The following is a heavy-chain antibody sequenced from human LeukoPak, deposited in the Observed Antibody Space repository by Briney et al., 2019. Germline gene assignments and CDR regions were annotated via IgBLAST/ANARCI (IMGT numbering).Heavy chain of an antibody. CDR2: IYPGDSDT. D-gene: IGHD3-22*01. Sequence: GAPLQISCKASGSSFTSYWIGWVRQLPGKGLERMRIIYPGDSDTRYSPSFQGQVTISADKSISTAYLQWSSLKASDTAMYYCARSRADITMIVVVLDAFDIWGQGTMVTVSS. CDR3: ARSRADITMIVVVLDAFDI. V-gene: IGHV5-51*01. J-gene: IGHJ3*02. CDR1: GSSFTSYW.